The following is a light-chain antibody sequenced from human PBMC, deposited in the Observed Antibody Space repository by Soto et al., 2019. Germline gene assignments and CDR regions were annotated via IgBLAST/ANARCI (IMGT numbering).Light chain of an antibody. CDR1: HSVSSSY. Sequence: EIVLTQSPGTLSLSPWERATVSRMFSHSVSSSYLAWYQQKPGQAPRLLIYGASNRASGVPVRFSGSGSGTDFTLTITGLEPEDFALYYCQQYGGSPITFGLGTRLEIK. CDR2: GAS. J-gene: IGKJ5*01. CDR3: QQYGGSPIT. V-gene: IGKV3-20*01.